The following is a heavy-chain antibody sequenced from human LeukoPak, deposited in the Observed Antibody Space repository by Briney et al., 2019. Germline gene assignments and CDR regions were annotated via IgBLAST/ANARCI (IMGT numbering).Heavy chain of an antibody. CDR3: ARGPKKGSGSYLSYYYYYYMDV. J-gene: IGHJ6*03. CDR1: GYTFTSYD. V-gene: IGHV1-8*01. Sequence: ASVKVSCKASGYTFTSYDINWVRQATGQGLEWMGWMNPNSGNTGYAQKFQGRVTMTRNTSISTAYMELSSLRSEDTAVYYCARGPKKGSGSYLSYYYYYYMDVWGKGTTVTISS. CDR2: MNPNSGNT. D-gene: IGHD1-26*01.